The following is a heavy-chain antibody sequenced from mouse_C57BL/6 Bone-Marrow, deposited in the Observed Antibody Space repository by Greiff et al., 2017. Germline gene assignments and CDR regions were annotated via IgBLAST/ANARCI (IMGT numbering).Heavy chain of an antibody. D-gene: IGHD1-1*01. Sequence: VQLQQSGAELVRPGASVKLSCTASGYTFTDYYINWVKQRPGQGLEWIARIYPGSGNTYYNSKFKGKATLPAATSSRTAYMQLSSLTSDDSAVYFGASSGYYGSSPWYMDVWGTGTTVTVSS. V-gene: IGHV1-76*01. J-gene: IGHJ1*03. CDR1: GYTFTDYY. CDR3: ASSGYYGSSPWYMDV. CDR2: IYPGSGNT.